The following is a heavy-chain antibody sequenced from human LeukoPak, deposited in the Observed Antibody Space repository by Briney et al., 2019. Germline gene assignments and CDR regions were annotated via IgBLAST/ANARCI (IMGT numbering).Heavy chain of an antibody. CDR3: AREVVRGVITSNWFDP. CDR2: IYYSGST. V-gene: IGHV4-31*03. CDR1: GGSISSGGYY. D-gene: IGHD3-10*01. J-gene: IGHJ5*02. Sequence: SQTLSLTCTVSGGSISSGGYYWSWIRQHPGKGLEWIGYIYYSGSTYYNPSLKSRVTISVDTSKNQFSLKLSSVTAADTAVYYCAREVVRGVITSNWFDPWGQGTLVTVSS.